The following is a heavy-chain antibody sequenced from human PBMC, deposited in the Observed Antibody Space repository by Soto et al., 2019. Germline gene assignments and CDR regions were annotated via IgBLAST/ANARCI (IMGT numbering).Heavy chain of an antibody. CDR3: AQLIGYQGGNRWFDP. J-gene: IGHJ5*02. Sequence: GGSLRLSCAASGFTFRSQAMSWVRKAPGKGLEWVSAITGSGGGTYYADSVKGRFTISRDNSKNTLYLQMSSLTAEDTAIYSCAQLIGYQGGNRWFDPWGQGTLVTVSS. CDR1: GFTFRSQA. CDR2: ITGSGGGT. V-gene: IGHV3-23*01. D-gene: IGHD5-18*01.